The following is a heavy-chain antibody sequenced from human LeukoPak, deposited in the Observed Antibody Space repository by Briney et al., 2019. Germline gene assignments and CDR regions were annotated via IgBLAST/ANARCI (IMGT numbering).Heavy chain of an antibody. Sequence: SETLSLTCTVSGGSISSYYWSWIRQPPGKGLEGLGYISYSGSTNFNPSLKSRVTISVDTSKNQFSLKLSSVTAADTAVYYCAREGTAGTNLNWFDPWGQGTLVTVSS. V-gene: IGHV4-59*01. CDR3: AREGTAGTNLNWFDP. CDR1: GGSISSYY. J-gene: IGHJ5*02. D-gene: IGHD1-1*01. CDR2: ISYSGST.